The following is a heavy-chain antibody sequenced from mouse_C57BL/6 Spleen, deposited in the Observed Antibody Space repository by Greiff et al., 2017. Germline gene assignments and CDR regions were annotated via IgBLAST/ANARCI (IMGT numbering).Heavy chain of an antibody. CDR1: GFTFSSYA. CDR2: ISDGGSYT. Sequence: DVKLVESGGGLVKPGGSLKLSCAASGFTFSSYAMSWVRQTPEKRLEWVATISDGGSYTYYPDNVKGRFTISRDNAKNNLYLQMSHLKSEDTAMYYCARDYSNFFAYWGQGTLVTVSA. D-gene: IGHD2-5*01. V-gene: IGHV5-4*01. J-gene: IGHJ3*01. CDR3: ARDYSNFFAY.